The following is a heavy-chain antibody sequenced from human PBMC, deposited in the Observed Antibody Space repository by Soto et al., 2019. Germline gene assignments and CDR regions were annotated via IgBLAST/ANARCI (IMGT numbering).Heavy chain of an antibody. CDR3: ASQARGYSGYDRAYYYYGMDV. J-gene: IGHJ6*02. CDR1: GGTFSSYA. V-gene: IGHV1-69*13. D-gene: IGHD5-12*01. Sequence: SVKVSCKASGGTFSSYAISWVRQAPGQGLEWMGGIIPIFGTANYAQKFQGRVTITADESTSTAYMELSSLRSEDTAVYYCASQARGYSGYDRAYYYYGMDVWGQGTTVTVS. CDR2: IIPIFGTA.